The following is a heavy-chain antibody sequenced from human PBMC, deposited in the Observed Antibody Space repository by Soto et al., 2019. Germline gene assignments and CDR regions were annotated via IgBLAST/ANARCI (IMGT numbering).Heavy chain of an antibody. Sequence: QVQLVQSGAEEKKPGGSVKVSCKASGYTFTSYAMHWVRQAPGQRLEWMGWINAGNGNTKYSQKFQGRVTITRDTSASTAYMELSSLRSEDTAVYYCARAPGGSSSFVDYWGQGTLVTVSS. V-gene: IGHV1-3*05. J-gene: IGHJ4*02. CDR1: GYTFTSYA. CDR3: ARAPGGSSSFVDY. D-gene: IGHD6-6*01. CDR2: INAGNGNT.